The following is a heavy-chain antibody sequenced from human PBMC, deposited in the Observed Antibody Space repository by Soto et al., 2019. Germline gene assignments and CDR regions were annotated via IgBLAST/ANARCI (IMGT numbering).Heavy chain of an antibody. J-gene: IGHJ6*02. CDR2: ISYDGSNK. V-gene: IGHV3-30-3*01. Sequence: QVQLVESGGGVVQPGRSLRLSCAASGFTFSSYAMHWVRQAPGKGLEWVAVISYDGSNKNYADSVKGRFTISRDNSKNPLYLQMNRLRAEDTAVYYCARGYDFWSGYYYPYGMDFWGHGTTVTVSS. CDR3: ARGYDFWSGYYYPYGMDF. CDR1: GFTFSSYA. D-gene: IGHD3-3*01.